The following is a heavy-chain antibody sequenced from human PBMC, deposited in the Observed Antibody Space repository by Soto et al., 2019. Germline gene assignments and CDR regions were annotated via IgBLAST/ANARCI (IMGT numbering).Heavy chain of an antibody. CDR2: IIPIFGTA. Sequence: ASVKVSCKASGGTFSSYAISWVRQAPGQGLEWMGGIIPIFGTANYAQKFQGRVTITADESTSTAYMELSSLRSEDTAVYYCARGTGYSSGWQPYYFDYWGQGTLVTVSS. J-gene: IGHJ4*02. CDR3: ARGTGYSSGWQPYYFDY. CDR1: GGTFSSYA. D-gene: IGHD6-19*01. V-gene: IGHV1-69*13.